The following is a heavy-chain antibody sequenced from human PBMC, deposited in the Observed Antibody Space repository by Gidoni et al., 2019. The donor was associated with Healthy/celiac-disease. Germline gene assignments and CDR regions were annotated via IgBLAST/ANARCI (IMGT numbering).Heavy chain of an antibody. CDR1: GFTFSSYG. Sequence: VQLVESGGGVVQPGRSLRLSCAASGFTFSSYGMHWVRQAPGKGLEWVAVIWYDGSNKYYADSVKGRFTISRDNSKNTLYLQMNSLRAEDTAVYYCARGSGYCSSTSCYDFDYWGQGTLVTVSS. J-gene: IGHJ4*02. CDR2: IWYDGSNK. D-gene: IGHD2-2*01. V-gene: IGHV3-33*01. CDR3: ARGSGYCSSTSCYDFDY.